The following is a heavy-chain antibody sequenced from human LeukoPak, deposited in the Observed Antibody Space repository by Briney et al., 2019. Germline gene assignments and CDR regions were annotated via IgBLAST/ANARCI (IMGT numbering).Heavy chain of an antibody. Sequence: ASVKVSCKVSGYTLTELSMHWVRQAPGKGLEWMGGFDPEDGETIYAQKFQGRVTMTEDTSTDTAYMELSSLRSEDTALYYCAKDIMWLDPGGAFDIWGQGTMVTVSS. CDR1: GYTLTELS. D-gene: IGHD6-19*01. CDR3: AKDIMWLDPGGAFDI. V-gene: IGHV1-24*01. J-gene: IGHJ3*02. CDR2: FDPEDGET.